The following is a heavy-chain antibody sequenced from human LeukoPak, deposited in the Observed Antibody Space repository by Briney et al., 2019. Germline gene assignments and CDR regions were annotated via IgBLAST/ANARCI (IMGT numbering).Heavy chain of an antibody. Sequence: PGGSLRLSCAASGFTFSSYAMSWVRQAPGKGLEWVSAISGSGGSTYYADSVEGRFTISRDNSKNTLYLQMNSLRAEDTAVYYCAKGESIAARPGYFDYWGQGTLVTVSS. CDR3: AKGESIAARPGYFDY. V-gene: IGHV3-23*01. D-gene: IGHD6-6*01. CDR1: GFTFSSYA. J-gene: IGHJ4*02. CDR2: ISGSGGST.